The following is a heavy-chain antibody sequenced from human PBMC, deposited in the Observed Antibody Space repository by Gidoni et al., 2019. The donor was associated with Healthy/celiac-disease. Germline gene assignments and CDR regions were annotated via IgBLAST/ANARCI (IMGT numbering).Heavy chain of an antibody. CDR1: GGTFSSYT. CDR3: ARPVYYFGDAFDI. J-gene: IGHJ3*02. D-gene: IGHD3-16*01. Sequence: QVQLVQSGAEVKKPGSSVKVSCKASGGTFSSYTISWVRQAPGQGLEWMGRIIPILGIANYAQKFQGRVTITADKSTSTAYMELSSLRSEDTAVYYCARPVYYFGDAFDIWGQGTMVTVSS. CDR2: IIPILGIA. V-gene: IGHV1-69*02.